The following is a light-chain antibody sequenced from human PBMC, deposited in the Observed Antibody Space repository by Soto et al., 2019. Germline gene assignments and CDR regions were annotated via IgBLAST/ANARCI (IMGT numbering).Light chain of an antibody. V-gene: IGKV3-20*01. J-gene: IGKJ1*01. CDR3: QQYGRT. Sequence: EIVLTQSPGTLSLSPGERATISCRASQSVSSSYLAWYQQKPGQAPRLLIYGASSRATGIPDRFSGSGSGTDFTLTISRLEPEDFAVYYCQQYGRTFGQGTRWIS. CDR2: GAS. CDR1: QSVSSSY.